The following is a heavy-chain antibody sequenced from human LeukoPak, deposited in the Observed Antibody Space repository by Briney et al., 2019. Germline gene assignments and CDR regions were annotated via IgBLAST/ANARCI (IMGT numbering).Heavy chain of an antibody. CDR1: GYTLTELS. CDR2: FDPEDGET. J-gene: IGHJ3*02. V-gene: IGHV1-24*01. Sequence: GASVKVSCKVSGYTLTELSMHWVRQAPGKGLEWMGGFDPEDGETIYAQKFQGRVTMTEDTSTDTAYMELSSLRSEDTAVYYCATHHDSSGYYRDDAFDIWGQGTMVTVSS. CDR3: ATHHDSSGYYRDDAFDI. D-gene: IGHD3-22*01.